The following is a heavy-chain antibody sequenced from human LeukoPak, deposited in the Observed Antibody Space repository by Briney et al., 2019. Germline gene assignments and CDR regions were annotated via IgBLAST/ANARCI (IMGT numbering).Heavy chain of an antibody. V-gene: IGHV1-2*02. J-gene: IGHJ4*02. CDR1: GYTFTSYA. Sequence: ASVKVSCKASGYTFTSYAMNWVRQAPGQGLEWMGWINPNSGGTNYAQKFQGRVTMTRDTSISTAYMELSRLRSDDTAVYYCARASRGLNYYGSGSLSVENYWGQGTLVTVSS. CDR3: ARASRGLNYYGSGSLSVENY. CDR2: INPNSGGT. D-gene: IGHD3-10*01.